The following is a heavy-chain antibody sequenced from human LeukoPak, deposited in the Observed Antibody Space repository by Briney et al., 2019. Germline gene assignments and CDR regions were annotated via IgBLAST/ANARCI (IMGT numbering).Heavy chain of an antibody. CDR2: INPNSGGT. D-gene: IGHD3-10*01. Sequence: GASVKVSCKASGYTFTGYYMHWVRQAPGQGLEWMGWINPNSGGTNYAQKFQGRVTMTRDTSVSTAYMELSRLRSDDTAVYYCARDLYYYGSGSYYHWGQGTLVTASS. J-gene: IGHJ4*02. CDR3: ARDLYYYGSGSYYH. V-gene: IGHV1-2*02. CDR1: GYTFTGYY.